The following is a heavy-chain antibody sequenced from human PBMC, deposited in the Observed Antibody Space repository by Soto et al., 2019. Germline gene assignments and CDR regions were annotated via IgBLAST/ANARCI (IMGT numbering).Heavy chain of an antibody. CDR2: IYYSGST. CDR1: GGSISNSSYY. V-gene: IGHV4-39*02. D-gene: IGHD1-26*01. CDR3: ATQEVGGSYVYTFDP. J-gene: IGHJ5*02. Sequence: PSETLSLTCTVSGGSISNSSYYWGWIRQPPGKGLEWIGSIYYSGSTYYDPSLKSRVTISVDTSKNHFSLKLSSVTAADTAVYYCATQEVGGSYVYTFDPWGQGTLVTVSS.